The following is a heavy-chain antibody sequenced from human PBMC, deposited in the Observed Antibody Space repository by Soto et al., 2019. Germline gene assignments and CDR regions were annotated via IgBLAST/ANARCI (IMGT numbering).Heavy chain of an antibody. D-gene: IGHD6-13*01. CDR1: GYTFTGYY. J-gene: IGHJ6*03. V-gene: IGHV1-2*04. CDR3: AKAAGLDYYYYMDV. Sequence: QVQLVQSGAEVKKPGASVKVSCKASGYTFTGYYMHWVRHAPGQGLEWMGWINPNSGGTNYAQKFQGWVTMTRDTSISTAYMELSRLRSDDTAVYYCAKAAGLDYYYYMDVWGKGTTVTVSS. CDR2: INPNSGGT.